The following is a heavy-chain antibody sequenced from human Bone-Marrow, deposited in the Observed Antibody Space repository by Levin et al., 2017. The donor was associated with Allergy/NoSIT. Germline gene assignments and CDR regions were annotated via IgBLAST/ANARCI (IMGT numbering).Heavy chain of an antibody. Sequence: LSGGSLRLSCAASGFTFRSYAMSWVRQAPGKGLEWVSGISGRGENTYYADFVKGRFTISRDNSRNTLSLQIDSLRAEDTAVYYCAKESTMEVTRYLYFDLWGRGTLVTAS. D-gene: IGHD4-23*01. V-gene: IGHV3-23*01. CDR2: ISGRGENT. CDR1: GFTFRSYA. CDR3: AKESTMEVTRYLYFDL. J-gene: IGHJ2*01.